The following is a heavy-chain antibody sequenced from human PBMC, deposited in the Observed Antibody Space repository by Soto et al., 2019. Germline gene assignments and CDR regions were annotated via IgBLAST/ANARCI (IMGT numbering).Heavy chain of an antibody. D-gene: IGHD3-16*01. V-gene: IGHV3-48*03. Sequence: EVQLVESGGGLVQPGGSLRLSCAASGFTFSSYEMNWVRQAPGKGLEWVSYISSSGSTIYYADSVKGRFTISRDNAKNSLYLQMNSLRAEDTAVYYCARDLGDRDFDYWGQGTLVTVSS. CDR1: GFTFSSYE. CDR2: ISSSGSTI. J-gene: IGHJ4*02. CDR3: ARDLGDRDFDY.